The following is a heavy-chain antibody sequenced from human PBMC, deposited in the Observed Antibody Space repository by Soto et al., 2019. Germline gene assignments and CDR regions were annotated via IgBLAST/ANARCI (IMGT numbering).Heavy chain of an antibody. Sequence: ASVKVSCKASGYTFTSYDINWVRQATGQGLEWMGWMNPNSGNTGYAQKFQGRVTMTRNTSISTAYMELSSLRSEDTAVYYCARGAYVLRYFDWLLSPDLFDYWGQGTLVTVS. CDR1: GYTFTSYD. J-gene: IGHJ4*02. CDR2: MNPNSGNT. V-gene: IGHV1-8*01. D-gene: IGHD3-9*01. CDR3: ARGAYVLRYFDWLLSPDLFDY.